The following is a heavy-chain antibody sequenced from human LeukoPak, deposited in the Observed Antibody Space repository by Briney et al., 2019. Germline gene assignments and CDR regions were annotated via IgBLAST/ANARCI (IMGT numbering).Heavy chain of an antibody. CDR3: ARDWSGVVVPAAIGGNWFDP. V-gene: IGHV7-4-1*02. Sequence: VASVKVSCKASGGTFSSYAISWVRQAPGQGLEWMGWINTNTGNPTYAQGFTGRFVFSLDTSVSTAYLQISSLKAEDTAVYYCARDWSGVVVPAAIGGNWFDPWGQGTLVTVSS. CDR1: GGTFSSYA. D-gene: IGHD2-2*01. CDR2: INTNTGNP. J-gene: IGHJ5*02.